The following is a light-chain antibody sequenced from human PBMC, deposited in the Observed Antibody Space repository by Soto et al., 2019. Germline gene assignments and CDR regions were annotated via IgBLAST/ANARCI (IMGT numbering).Light chain of an antibody. V-gene: IGLV2-14*03. CDR3: TSWTTSTTMI. CDR1: SSDIGAYNF. Sequence: SVLTRAASVTGSPGESITIYCTGTSSDIGAYNFVSWYQQHPGKAPKLMLYDVNIRPSGVSNRFSGSKSGNTASLTISGLQAEDEADYYCTSWTTSTTMIFGGGTKVTVL. CDR2: DVN. J-gene: IGLJ2*01.